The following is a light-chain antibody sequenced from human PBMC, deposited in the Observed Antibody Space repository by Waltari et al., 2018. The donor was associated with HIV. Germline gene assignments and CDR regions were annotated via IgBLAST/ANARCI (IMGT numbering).Light chain of an antibody. CDR2: VAS. CDR1: QRISSSS. Sequence: EIVLTQSPGTLSLSPGDRATLSCRASQRISSSSLAWYQQKPGQAPRLLIYVASNRATGIPDRFSGSGSGTDFTLTISRLEPEDFAVYYCQQYGGSPRTFGQGTKVENK. J-gene: IGKJ1*01. CDR3: QQYGGSPRT. V-gene: IGKV3-20*01.